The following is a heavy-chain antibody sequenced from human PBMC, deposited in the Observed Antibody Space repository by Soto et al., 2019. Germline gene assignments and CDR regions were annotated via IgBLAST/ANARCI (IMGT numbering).Heavy chain of an antibody. CDR1: GFEFSGYY. V-gene: IGHV3-11*04. CDR3: ASSSRGYSYGTKNDDY. Sequence: GGSLRLSCAASGFEFSGYYMTWIRQAPGKGLEWVSYINSRGSHIYYADSVKGRFTISRDNAKNSLYLQMNSLRAEDTAVYYCASSSRGYSYGTKNDDYWGQGTLVTVSS. D-gene: IGHD5-18*01. CDR2: INSRGSHI. J-gene: IGHJ4*02.